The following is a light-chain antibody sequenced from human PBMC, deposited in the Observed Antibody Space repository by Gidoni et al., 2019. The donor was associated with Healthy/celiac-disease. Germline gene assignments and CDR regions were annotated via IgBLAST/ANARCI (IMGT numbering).Light chain of an antibody. J-gene: IGLJ3*02. CDR1: ALQKQY. Sequence: VSPGQTARITCSGAALQKQYAYWYKQKPGQAPVLVISKDSERPSGIPERFSGSSSGTTVMLTISVVQSEDEADYYCQSADSSGTRVFGRGTKLPVL. CDR3: QSADSSGTRV. V-gene: IGLV3-25*03. CDR2: KDS.